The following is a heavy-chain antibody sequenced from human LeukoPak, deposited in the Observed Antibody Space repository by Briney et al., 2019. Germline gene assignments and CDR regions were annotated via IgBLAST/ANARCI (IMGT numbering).Heavy chain of an antibody. J-gene: IGHJ3*01. CDR3: ARDRGSGTYYDAFDV. D-gene: IGHD1-26*01. V-gene: IGHV4-59*11. Sequence: SETLSLTCTVSGGSISRHYLNWIRQPPGRGLEWIGYIYYNGNSNYNPSLKSRVTMSLDTSKNQFSLKLSSVTAADTAVYYCARDRGSGTYYDAFDVWGQGTLVTVSS. CDR1: GGSISRHY. CDR2: IYYNGNS.